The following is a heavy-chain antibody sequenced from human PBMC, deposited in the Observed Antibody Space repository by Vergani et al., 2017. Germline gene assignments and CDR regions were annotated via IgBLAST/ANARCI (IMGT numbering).Heavy chain of an antibody. CDR2: IYHSGST. J-gene: IGHJ5*02. CDR1: GYSISSGYY. D-gene: IGHD2-21*01. CDR3: ASFPKYSRGP. Sequence: QVQLQESGPGLVKPSETLSLTCAVSGYSISSGYYWGWIRQPPGKGLEWIGSIYHSGSTYYNPSLKRRVTISVDTSKNQLSLKLSSVTAADTAVYYCASFPKYSRGPWGQGTLVTVSS. V-gene: IGHV4-38-2*01.